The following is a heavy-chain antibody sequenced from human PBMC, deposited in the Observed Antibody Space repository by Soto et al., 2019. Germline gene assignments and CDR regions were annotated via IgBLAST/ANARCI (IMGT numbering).Heavy chain of an antibody. CDR1: GGSISSSSYY. CDR3: ARHSVVPRLAAFEI. V-gene: IGHV4-39*01. J-gene: IGHJ3*02. Sequence: PSETLSLTCTVSGGSISSSSYYWGWIRQPPGKGLEWIGSIYYSGCTYYNPSLKSRVTISVDTSKNPFSLKLSSVTAADTAVYYCARHSVVPRLAAFEIWGQGTMLTVSS. CDR2: IYYSGCT. D-gene: IGHD6-19*01.